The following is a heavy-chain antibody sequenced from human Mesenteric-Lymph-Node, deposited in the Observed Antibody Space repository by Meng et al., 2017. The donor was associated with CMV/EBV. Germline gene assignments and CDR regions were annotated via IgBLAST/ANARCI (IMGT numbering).Heavy chain of an antibody. CDR3: ASGSYYYYYGMDV. V-gene: IGHV4-61*01. CDR1: GGSVSSGSYY. CDR2: IYYSGST. Sequence: SETLSLTCTVSGGSVSSGSYYWSWIRQPPGKGLEWIGYIYYSGSTNYNPSLKSRVTISADTSKNQFSLKLSSVTAADTAVYYCASGSYYYYYGMDVWGQGTTVTVSS. D-gene: IGHD1-26*01. J-gene: IGHJ6*02.